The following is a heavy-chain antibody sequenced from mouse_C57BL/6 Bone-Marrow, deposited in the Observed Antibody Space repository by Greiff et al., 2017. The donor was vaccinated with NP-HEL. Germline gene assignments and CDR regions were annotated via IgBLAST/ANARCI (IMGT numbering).Heavy chain of an antibody. D-gene: IGHD2-5*01. CDR3: AKHANSNYGGSWFAY. Sequence: QVQLQQSGPGLVAPSQSLSITCTVSGFSLTSYGVDWVRQPPGKGLEWLGVIWGGGSSNYNSALMSRLSISKDNSKSQVFLKMNSLQTDDTAMYYCAKHANSNYGGSWFAYWGQGTLVTVSA. J-gene: IGHJ3*01. V-gene: IGHV2-9*01. CDR2: IWGGGSS. CDR1: GFSLTSYG.